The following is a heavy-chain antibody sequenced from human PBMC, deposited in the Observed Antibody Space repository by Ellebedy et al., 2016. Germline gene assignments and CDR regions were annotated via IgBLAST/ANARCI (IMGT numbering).Heavy chain of an antibody. CDR2: VFYSGAT. Sequence: SETLSLTCNVSGGSVSSDYWNWIRRPPGKGLEWVGFVFYSGATNYNPSLKSRVTMSVDTSQSQFSLRLTSVTAADTAVYYCAKWNGGWYAFEVWGQGTMVTVSS. J-gene: IGHJ3*01. CDR3: AKWNGGWYAFEV. CDR1: GGSVSSDY. V-gene: IGHV4-59*02. D-gene: IGHD6-19*01.